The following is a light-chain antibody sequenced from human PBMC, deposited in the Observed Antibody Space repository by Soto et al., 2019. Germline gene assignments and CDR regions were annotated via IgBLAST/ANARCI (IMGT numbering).Light chain of an antibody. J-gene: IGLJ1*01. CDR3: GTWDSSLSAYV. Sequence: QSVLTQPPSVSAAPGQKVTISCSGGRSNIGNNYVSWYQQLPGTAPKLLIYDNNKRPSGIPDRFSGSKSGTSATLGITGLPTGDEADYYCGTWDSSLSAYVFGTGTKLTVL. V-gene: IGLV1-51*01. CDR2: DNN. CDR1: RSNIGNNY.